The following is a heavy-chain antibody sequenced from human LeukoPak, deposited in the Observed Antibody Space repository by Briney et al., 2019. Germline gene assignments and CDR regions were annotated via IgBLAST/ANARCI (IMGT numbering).Heavy chain of an antibody. CDR1: GRSFSSSYW. Sequence: SETLSLTCAVSGRSFSSSYWWSWVRAPPGKGPEWIGELYHSGHTNYNPSLKSRVTISVDKSKNQFSLKLSSVTAAHTAVYYCARYGDYVLDNWFDPWGQGTLVTVSS. CDR2: LYHSGHT. V-gene: IGHV4-4*02. CDR3: ARYGDYVLDNWFDP. D-gene: IGHD4-17*01. J-gene: IGHJ5*02.